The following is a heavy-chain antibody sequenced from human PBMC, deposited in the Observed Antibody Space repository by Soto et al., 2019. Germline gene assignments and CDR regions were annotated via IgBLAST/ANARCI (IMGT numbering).Heavy chain of an antibody. CDR1: GYRFTTSW. J-gene: IGHJ5*02. CDR3: ARGISGRSAADYFDP. D-gene: IGHD6-25*01. CDR2: IHPADSDT. Sequence: PGESLKMSCKGSGYRFTTSWIAWGRQMPGKGLEWMGIIHPADSDTTYSPSFQGQVPISADMSISTAYLRWRSLTASDTAIYYCARGISGRSAADYFDPWGQGTLVTVSS. V-gene: IGHV5-51*01.